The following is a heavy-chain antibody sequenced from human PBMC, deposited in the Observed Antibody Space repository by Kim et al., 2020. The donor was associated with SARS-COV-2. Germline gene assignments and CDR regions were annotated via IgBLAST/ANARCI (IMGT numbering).Heavy chain of an antibody. D-gene: IGHD2-15*01. J-gene: IGHJ5*02. V-gene: IGHV1-69*13. CDR3: ARGYCSGGSCPNWFDP. CDR1: GGTFSSYA. Sequence: SVKVSCKASGGTFSSYAISWVRQAPGQGLEWMGGIIPIFGTANYAQKFQGRVTITADESTSTAYMELSSLRSEDTAVYYCARGYCSGGSCPNWFDPWGQGTLVTVSS. CDR2: IIPIFGTA.